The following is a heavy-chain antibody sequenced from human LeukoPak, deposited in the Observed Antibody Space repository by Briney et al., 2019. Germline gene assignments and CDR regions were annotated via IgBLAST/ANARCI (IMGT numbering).Heavy chain of an antibody. CDR1: GGSISSYY. J-gene: IGHJ5*02. Sequence: PSETLSLTCTVSGGSISSYYWSWIRQPAGKGLEWIGRIYTSGSTNYNPSLKSRVTMSVDTSKNQFSLKLSSVTAADTAVYYCARAGSEGSGRRFVVFGWFDPWGQGTLVTVSS. CDR3: ARAGSEGSGRRFVVFGWFDP. D-gene: IGHD3-10*01. V-gene: IGHV4-4*07. CDR2: IYTSGST.